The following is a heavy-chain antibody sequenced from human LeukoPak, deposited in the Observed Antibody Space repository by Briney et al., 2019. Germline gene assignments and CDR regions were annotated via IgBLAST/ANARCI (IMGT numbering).Heavy chain of an antibody. CDR2: SKNTGST. CDR1: GGAICTGDYF. D-gene: IGHD3-16*01. J-gene: IGHJ4*02. V-gene: IGHV4-30-4*08. CDR3: ARVGDYVGAY. Sequence: SETLSLTCTVFGGAICTGDYFWTWFRQRPGKGLEWIGNSKNTGSTHCNPSLESRVFISVDTSKNQFFLTLSSVTAADTAVYYCARVGDYVGAYWGQGTLVTVSS.